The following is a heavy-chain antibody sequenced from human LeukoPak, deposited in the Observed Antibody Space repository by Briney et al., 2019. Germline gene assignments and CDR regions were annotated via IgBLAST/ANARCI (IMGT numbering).Heavy chain of an antibody. CDR3: ARSVSTAGIDY. CDR2: VFHSGST. CDR1: GYSISSGRY. V-gene: IGHV4-38-2*01. Sequence: YPSETLSLTCAVSGYSISSGRYWGLIRQPPGKGLEWIGSVFHSGSTYYNPSLKSRVTISVDTSKNQFSLNLRSVTAADTAMYSCARSVSTAGIDYWGQGTLVTVSS. D-gene: IGHD2-2*01. J-gene: IGHJ4*02.